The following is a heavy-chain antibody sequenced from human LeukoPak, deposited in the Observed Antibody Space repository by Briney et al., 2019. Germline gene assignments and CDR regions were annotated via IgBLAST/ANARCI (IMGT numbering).Heavy chain of an antibody. D-gene: IGHD2-21*02. J-gene: IGHJ3*02. V-gene: IGHV3-30*03. CDR1: GFTFSNYG. CDR2: ISYDGSNK. Sequence: GGSLRLSCAASGFTFSNYGMHWVRQAPGKGLEWVAVISYDGSNKYYADSVKGRFTISRDNSKNTLYLQMNSLRAEDTAVYYCARDLWCGADCYGTFDIWGQGTMVSVSS. CDR3: ARDLWCGADCYGTFDI.